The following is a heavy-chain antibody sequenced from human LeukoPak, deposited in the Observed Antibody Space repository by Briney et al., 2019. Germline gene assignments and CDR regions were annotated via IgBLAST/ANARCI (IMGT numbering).Heavy chain of an antibody. CDR1: GFTFSSYA. CDR2: ISGSGGST. Sequence: GGSLRLSCAASGFTFSSYAMSWVRQAPGKGLEWVSAISGSGGSTYYADSVKGRFTISRDNSKNTLYLQMNSLRTEDTAVYYCAKRRITMIVVPKGAFDIWGQGTMVTVSS. J-gene: IGHJ3*02. CDR3: AKRRITMIVVPKGAFDI. D-gene: IGHD3-22*01. V-gene: IGHV3-23*01.